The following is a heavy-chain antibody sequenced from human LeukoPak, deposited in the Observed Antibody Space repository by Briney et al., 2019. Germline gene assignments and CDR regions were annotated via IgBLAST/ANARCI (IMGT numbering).Heavy chain of an antibody. Sequence: GASVKVSCKASGNTFTDYYLHWVRQAPGQGLEWMGWIKPNSGGTNYAQKFQGRVTMTRDTSISTAYMELSRLRSDETAVYYCARECSTACNHFDYWGQGTLVTVSS. CDR3: ARECSTACNHFDY. CDR2: IKPNSGGT. D-gene: IGHD1-14*01. V-gene: IGHV1-2*02. J-gene: IGHJ4*02. CDR1: GNTFTDYY.